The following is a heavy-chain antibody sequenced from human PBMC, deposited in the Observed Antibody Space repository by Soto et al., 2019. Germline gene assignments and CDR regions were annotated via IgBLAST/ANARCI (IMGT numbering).Heavy chain of an antibody. CDR1: GDSINSVDHY. J-gene: IGHJ5*02. CDR3: ARLRWETENNWFDP. V-gene: IGHV4-30-4*01. Sequence: QVQLQESGPGLVRPSQTLSLTCTVSGDSINSVDHYWSWIRQPPGKGLEWVGYIYHSGSTHYNPSLNSRLTISIDTSTNRFSLNLTSVTAADTAVYFCARLRWETENNWFDPWGQGALVTVSS. CDR2: IYHSGST. D-gene: IGHD1-26*01.